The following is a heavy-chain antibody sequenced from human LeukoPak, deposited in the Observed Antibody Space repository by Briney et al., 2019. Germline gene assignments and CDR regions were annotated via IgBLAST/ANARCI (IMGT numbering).Heavy chain of an antibody. CDR1: GFNFSNYG. CDR2: ISGSAATI. J-gene: IGHJ6*04. Sequence: GGSLRLSCAASGFNFSNYGMTWVRQAPAKELEWVSSISGSAATISYADSAKGRFTISRDNSKNTLSLQMNSLRAEDTAVYYCAELGITMIGGVWGKGTTVTISS. D-gene: IGHD3-10*02. V-gene: IGHV3-23*01. CDR3: AELGITMIGGV.